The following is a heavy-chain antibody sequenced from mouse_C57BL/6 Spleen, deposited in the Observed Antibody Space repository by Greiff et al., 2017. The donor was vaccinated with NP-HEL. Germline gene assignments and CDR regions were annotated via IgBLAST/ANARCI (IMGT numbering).Heavy chain of an antibody. Sequence: QVQLQQPGAELVRPGSSVKLSCKASGYTFTSYWMDWVKQRPGQGLEWIGNIYPSDSETHYNQKFKDKATLTVDKSSSTAYMQLSSLTSEDSAVYYCARKRDSYYLDYWGQGTTLTVSS. CDR1: GYTFTSYW. V-gene: IGHV1-61*01. J-gene: IGHJ2*01. CDR2: IYPSDSET. D-gene: IGHD3-3*01. CDR3: ARKRDSYYLDY.